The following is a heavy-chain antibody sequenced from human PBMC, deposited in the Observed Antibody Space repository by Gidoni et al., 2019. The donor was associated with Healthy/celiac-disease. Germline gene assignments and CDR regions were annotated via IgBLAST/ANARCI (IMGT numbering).Heavy chain of an antibody. CDR1: GGSISSGSYY. CDR2: IYTSGST. CDR3: ARQVVGATDY. J-gene: IGHJ4*02. D-gene: IGHD1-26*01. Sequence: QVQLQASGPGLVKPSQTLSLPCTVSGGSISSGSYYWSWIRQPAGKGLEWIGRIYTSGSTNYNPSLKSRVTISVDTSKNQFSLKLSSVTAADTAVYYCARQVVGATDYWGQGTLVTVSS. V-gene: IGHV4-61*02.